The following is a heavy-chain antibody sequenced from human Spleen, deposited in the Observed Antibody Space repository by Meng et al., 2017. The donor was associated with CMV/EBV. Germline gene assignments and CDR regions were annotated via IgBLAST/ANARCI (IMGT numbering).Heavy chain of an antibody. J-gene: IGHJ4*02. CDR2: IYWDDDK. CDR1: FSLSTIGRG. V-gene: IGHV2-5*02. D-gene: IGHD2-15*01. CDR3: AHRDYCSGGTCTFDY. Sequence: FSLSTIGRGVGWIRQPPGKALEWLALIYWDDDKRYSPSLKSRLTITKDTSKNQVVLTMTNMDPVDTATYYCAHRDYCSGGTCTFDYWGQGTLVTVSS.